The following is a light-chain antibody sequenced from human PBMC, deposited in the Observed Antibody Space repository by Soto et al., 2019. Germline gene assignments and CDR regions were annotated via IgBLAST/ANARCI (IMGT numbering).Light chain of an antibody. J-gene: IGKJ5*01. CDR1: QSVYSKY. V-gene: IGKV3-20*01. Sequence: DIVLTQSPATLSLSPGESATLSCRASQSVYSKYLAWYQQKPGQAPRLLIYGASSRASGIPDRFSGSGSGTDFSLTISRLEPEDFAVYYCQHHGGSPITFGQGTRLEIK. CDR3: QHHGGSPIT. CDR2: GAS.